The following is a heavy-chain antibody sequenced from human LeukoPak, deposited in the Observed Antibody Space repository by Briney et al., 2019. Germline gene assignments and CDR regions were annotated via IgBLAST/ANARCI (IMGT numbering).Heavy chain of an antibody. Sequence: PSQTLSLTCTVSGGSISSGGYYWSWIRQHPGKGLEWIGYIYYSGSTYYNPPLKSRVTISVDTSKNQFSLKLSSVTAADTAVYYCARVSYSSSNIYYYYYYMDVWGKGTTVTVSS. V-gene: IGHV4-31*03. CDR2: IYYSGST. D-gene: IGHD6-6*01. CDR1: GGSISSGGYY. J-gene: IGHJ6*03. CDR3: ARVSYSSSNIYYYYYYMDV.